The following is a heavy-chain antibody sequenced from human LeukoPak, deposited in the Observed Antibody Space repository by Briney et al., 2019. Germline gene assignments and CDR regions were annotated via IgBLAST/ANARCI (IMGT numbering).Heavy chain of an antibody. V-gene: IGHV3-23*01. J-gene: IGHJ4*02. CDR3: AGVVPAVDY. CDR2: IIGSGGST. Sequence: PGGSLRLSCAASGFTFSSYAMSWVRQAPGKGLEWVSAIIGSGGSTHYADSVKGRLTISRDKSKNTLYLQMNSLRVEDTAVYYCAGVVPAVDYWGQGTLVTVSS. CDR1: GFTFSSYA. D-gene: IGHD2-2*01.